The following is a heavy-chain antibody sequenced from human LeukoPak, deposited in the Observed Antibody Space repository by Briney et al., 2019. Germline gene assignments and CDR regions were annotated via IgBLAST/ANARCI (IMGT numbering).Heavy chain of an antibody. D-gene: IGHD2-15*01. J-gene: IGHJ4*02. Sequence: ASVKVSCKASGYTFSNYAIHWVRQAPGQRLEWMGWINSGNGITKYSVKFQGRVAISRDTSASTAYMDLSSLRSDDTAHYYCAREWLSSGDSHYSHWGQGTLVTVSS. CDR1: GYTFSNYA. CDR2: INSGNGIT. V-gene: IGHV1-3*01. CDR3: AREWLSSGDSHYSH.